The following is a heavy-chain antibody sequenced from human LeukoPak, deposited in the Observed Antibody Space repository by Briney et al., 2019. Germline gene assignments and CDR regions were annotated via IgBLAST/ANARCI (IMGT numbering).Heavy chain of an antibody. D-gene: IGHD2/OR15-2a*01. CDR2: SGNTGFT. V-gene: IGHV3-53*01. J-gene: IGHJ4*02. CDR1: GFTVSSNY. CDR3: ARDQNL. Sequence: GGSLRLSCAASGFTVSSNYMSWVRRAPGKGLEWGSVSGNTGFTLYADSVKGRFTVSRDNSKNTLYLQMNSLRVEDTALYYCARDQNLWGQGTLVTVSS.